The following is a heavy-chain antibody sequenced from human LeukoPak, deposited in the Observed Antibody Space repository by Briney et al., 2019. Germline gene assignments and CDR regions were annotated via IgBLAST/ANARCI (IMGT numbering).Heavy chain of an antibody. CDR3: ARDITMVRGAINRLNYFDY. V-gene: IGHV4-38-2*02. Sequence: SETLSRTCIVSGYSISSGYYWGWIRQPPGKGLEWIGNIHHSGSTYYNPSLKSRVTISADTSKNQLSLKLSSVTAADTAVYYCARDITMVRGAINRLNYFDYWGQGTLVTVSS. CDR2: IHHSGST. D-gene: IGHD3-10*01. CDR1: GYSISSGYY. J-gene: IGHJ4*02.